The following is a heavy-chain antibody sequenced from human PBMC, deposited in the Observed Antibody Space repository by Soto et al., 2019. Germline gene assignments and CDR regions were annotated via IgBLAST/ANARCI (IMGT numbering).Heavy chain of an antibody. Sequence: EVQLLESGGGLVQPGGSLRLSCAASGFTFSSYAMTWVRQAPGKGLEWVASISGGGGTPYYTDSVKGRFTISRDSSKNTLYLQMNSLRDEDTALYYCAKPHFDRPQTSGYYLYYYCGMDVWGQGTTVTVSS. CDR2: ISGGGGTP. CDR3: AKPHFDRPQTSGYYLYYYCGMDV. D-gene: IGHD3-22*01. V-gene: IGHV3-23*01. CDR1: GFTFSSYA. J-gene: IGHJ6*02.